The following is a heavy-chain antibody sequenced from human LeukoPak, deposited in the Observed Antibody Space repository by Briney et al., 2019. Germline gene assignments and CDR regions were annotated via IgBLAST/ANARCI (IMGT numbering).Heavy chain of an antibody. CDR1: GYTFTSYG. J-gene: IGHJ5*02. V-gene: IGHV1-18*01. D-gene: IGHD2-2*01. Sequence: ASVKVSCKASGYTFTSYGISWVRQAPGQGLEWMGWISAYNGNTNYAQKLQGRVTMTTDTSTSTAYMELRSLRSDDTAVYYCARGGIVVVPAAYRGFDPWGQGTLVTVSS. CDR3: ARGGIVVVPAAYRGFDP. CDR2: ISAYNGNT.